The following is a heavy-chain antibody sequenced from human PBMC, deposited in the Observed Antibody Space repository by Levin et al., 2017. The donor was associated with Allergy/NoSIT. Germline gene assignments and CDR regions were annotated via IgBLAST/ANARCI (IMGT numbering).Heavy chain of an antibody. CDR3: ARTPPLDIVVVVAATEGAFDI. V-gene: IGHV3-11*01. CDR2: ISSSGSTI. J-gene: IGHJ3*02. D-gene: IGHD2-15*01. CDR1: GFTFSDYY. Sequence: GGSLRLSCAASGFTFSDYYMSWIRQAPGKGLEWVSYISSSGSTIYYADSVKGRFTISRDNAKNSLYLQMNSLRAEDTAVYYCARTPPLDIVVVVAATEGAFDIWGQGTMVTVSS.